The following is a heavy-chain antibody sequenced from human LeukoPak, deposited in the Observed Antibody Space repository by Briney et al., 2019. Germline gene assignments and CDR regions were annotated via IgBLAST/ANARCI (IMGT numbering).Heavy chain of an antibody. J-gene: IGHJ4*02. D-gene: IGHD6-6*01. CDR2: ISGSGGST. V-gene: IGHV3-23*01. CDR3: AKGQGSSRGDFDY. Sequence: GGSLRLSCLASEFTFSSYAMSWVRQAPGKGLEWVSAISGSGGSTYYADSVKGRFTISRDNSKNTLYLQMNSLRAEDTAVYYCAKGQGSSRGDFDYWGQGTLVTVSS. CDR1: EFTFSSYA.